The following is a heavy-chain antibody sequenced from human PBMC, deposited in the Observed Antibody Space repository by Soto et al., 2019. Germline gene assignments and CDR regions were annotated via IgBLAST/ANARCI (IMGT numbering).Heavy chain of an antibody. CDR2: ISGRGAST. Sequence: EVHLLESGGGLVQPGGSLRLSCAASRFTFSSYAMSWVRQAAGKGLEWVSGISGRGASTYYADSVKGRFTISRDNSKDTLYLQMNSLRAEDTAVYYCAKGGNQLLFSFDYWGQGTLVTVSS. CDR3: AKGGNQLLFSFDY. V-gene: IGHV3-23*01. J-gene: IGHJ4*02. D-gene: IGHD2-2*01. CDR1: RFTFSSYA.